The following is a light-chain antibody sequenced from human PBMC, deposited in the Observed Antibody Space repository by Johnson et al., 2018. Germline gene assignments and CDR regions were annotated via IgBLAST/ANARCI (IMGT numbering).Light chain of an antibody. J-gene: IGLJ1*01. Sequence: QSVLTQPPSVSAAPGQKVTISCSGSSSNIGNNYVSWYQQLPGTAPKLLIYENNKRPSGIPDRFSGSKSGTSATLGITGLQTGDEAEYYCGKWDSSLSAGNVFVTGTKVTGL. CDR1: SSNIGNNY. V-gene: IGLV1-51*02. CDR3: GKWDSSLSAGNV. CDR2: ENN.